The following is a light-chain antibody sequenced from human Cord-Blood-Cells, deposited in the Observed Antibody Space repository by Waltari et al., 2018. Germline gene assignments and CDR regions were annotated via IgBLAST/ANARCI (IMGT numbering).Light chain of an antibody. J-gene: IGKJ1*01. CDR2: GAS. CDR1: QSVSSN. V-gene: IGKV3-15*01. CDR3: QQYNNWPGT. Sequence: EILMPQSPATLSASPGASATLSCRASQSVSSNLAWYQQKPGQAPRLLIYGASTRATGIPARFSGSGSGTEFTLTISSLQSEDFAVYYCQQYNNWPGTFGQGTKVEIK.